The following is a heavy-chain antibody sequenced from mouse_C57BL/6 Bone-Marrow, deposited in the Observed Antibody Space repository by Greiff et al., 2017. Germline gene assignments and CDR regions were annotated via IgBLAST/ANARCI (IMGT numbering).Heavy chain of an antibody. CDR1: GFTFSDAW. J-gene: IGHJ3*01. V-gene: IGHV6-6*01. D-gene: IGHD3-2*02. Sequence: EVKLMESGGGLVQPGGSMKLSCAASGFTFSDAWMDWVRQSPEKGLEWVAEIRNKANNHATYYAESVKGRFTISRDDSKSSVYLQMNSLRAEDTGIYYCTPLQLRLLAYWGQGTLVTVSA. CDR2: IRNKANNHAT. CDR3: TPLQLRLLAY.